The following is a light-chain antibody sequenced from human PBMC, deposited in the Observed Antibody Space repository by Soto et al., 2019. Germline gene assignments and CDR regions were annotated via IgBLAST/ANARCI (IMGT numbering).Light chain of an antibody. CDR1: QNLHSF. J-gene: IGKJ5*01. CDR3: QQRTRWPMT. CDR2: DGS. Sequence: EIVMTQSPASLSVSPVERVTLSCMASQNLHSFLNWYQQRPGQAPRPLIYDGSKRAAGVPDRISGDGSGTDYTLTISSLEPEDFAVYYCQQRTRWPMTCGQGTRLEIK. V-gene: IGKV3-11*01.